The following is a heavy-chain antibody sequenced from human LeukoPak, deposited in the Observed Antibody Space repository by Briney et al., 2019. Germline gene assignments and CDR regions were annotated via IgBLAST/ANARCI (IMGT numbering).Heavy chain of an antibody. CDR3: ARDKIVGATYFDY. D-gene: IGHD1-26*01. V-gene: IGHV3-7*01. CDR2: IKQDGSEK. CDR1: GFTFSSYW. J-gene: IGHJ4*02. Sequence: GGSLRLSCAASGFTFSSYWMSWVRQAPGKGLEWVSNIKQDGSEKYYVDSVKGRFTISRDNAKNSLYLQMNSLRAEDTAVYYCARDKIVGATYFDYWGQGTLVTVSS.